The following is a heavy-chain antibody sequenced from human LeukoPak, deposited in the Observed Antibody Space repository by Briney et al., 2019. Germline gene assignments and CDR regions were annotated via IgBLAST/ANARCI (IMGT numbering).Heavy chain of an antibody. D-gene: IGHD3-22*01. J-gene: IGHJ4*02. Sequence: SETLSLTCTVSGGSISSSSYYWGWIRQPPGKGLEWIGSIYYSGSTYYNPSLKSRVTISVDTSKNQFSLKLSSVTAADTAVYYCASLRFYDSSGYYFDYWGQGTLVTVSS. CDR2: IYYSGST. CDR1: GGSISSSSYY. V-gene: IGHV4-39*01. CDR3: ASLRFYDSSGYYFDY.